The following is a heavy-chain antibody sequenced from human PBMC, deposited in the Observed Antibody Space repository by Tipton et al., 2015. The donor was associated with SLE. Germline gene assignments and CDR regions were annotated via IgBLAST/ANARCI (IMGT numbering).Heavy chain of an antibody. Sequence: SLRLSCAASGFTFSSYSMSWVRQAPGKGLEWVSGVSGSGVNTHHLDSVKGRFTISRDNSKNSLYLQMNGLRAEDTAVYYCARSPVDFWNGYSTWGQGTLVAVSS. J-gene: IGHJ4*02. CDR3: ARSPVDFWNGYST. D-gene: IGHD3-3*01. V-gene: IGHV3-23*01. CDR2: VSGSGVNT. CDR1: GFTFSSYS.